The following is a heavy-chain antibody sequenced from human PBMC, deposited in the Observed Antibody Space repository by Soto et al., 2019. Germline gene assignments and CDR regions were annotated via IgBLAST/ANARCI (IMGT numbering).Heavy chain of an antibody. Sequence: SETLSLTCTVSGGSISSSSYYWGWIRQPPGKGLEWIGSIYYSGSTYYNPSLKSRVTISVDTSKNQFSLKLSSVTAADTAVYYCARAPFYDSSGYYSAIFDYWGQGTLVTVSS. D-gene: IGHD3-22*01. CDR1: GGSISSSSYY. CDR3: ARAPFYDSSGYYSAIFDY. J-gene: IGHJ4*02. V-gene: IGHV4-39*01. CDR2: IYYSGST.